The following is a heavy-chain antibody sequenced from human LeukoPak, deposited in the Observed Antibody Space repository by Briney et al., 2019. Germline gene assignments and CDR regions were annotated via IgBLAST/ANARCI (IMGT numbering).Heavy chain of an antibody. CDR1: GYTFTSYG. D-gene: IGHD4-23*01. J-gene: IGHJ3*02. V-gene: IGHV1-18*01. Sequence: GASVTVSCKASGYTFTSYGISLGRRAPGQGLEWMGWISAYNGNTNYAQKLQGRVTMNTDTSTSPAYTEPRSLRSDDRALYYWARNPSLRVRRAFDIWGQGTMVTVSS. CDR3: ARNPSLRVRRAFDI. CDR2: ISAYNGNT.